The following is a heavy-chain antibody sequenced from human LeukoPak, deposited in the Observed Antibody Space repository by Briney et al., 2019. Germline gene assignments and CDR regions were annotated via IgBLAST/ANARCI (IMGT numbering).Heavy chain of an antibody. V-gene: IGHV1-18*01. CDR3: TRALGYPYYAMDV. CDR2: ISAYNGNT. J-gene: IGHJ6*02. CDR1: GYTFTSYG. Sequence: ASVKVSCKASGYTFTSYGISWVRQAPGQGLEWMGWISAYNGNTKYSQEFQGRVTTTRDTFANTIYMELSSLRSEDTAVYYCTRALGYPYYAMDVWGQGTTVTVSS. D-gene: IGHD5-12*01.